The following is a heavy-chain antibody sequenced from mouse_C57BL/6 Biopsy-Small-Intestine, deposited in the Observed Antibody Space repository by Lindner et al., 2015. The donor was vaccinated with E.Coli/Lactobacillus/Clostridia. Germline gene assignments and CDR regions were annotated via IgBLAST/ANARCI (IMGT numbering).Heavy chain of an antibody. Sequence: SVKVSCKASEYTFNSFFIHWVRQAPGQGLEWMGLINPTTGYTLFAQELRDRIIVTRDTSTTTAYLEMNSLRSDDTALYFCTRALRPTGGYYYIAAFDVWGQGTLVTVSS. CDR3: TRALRPTGGYYYIAAFDV. CDR1: EYTFNSFF. CDR2: INPTTGYT. D-gene: IGHD2-3*01. V-gene: IGHV1-59*01. J-gene: IGHJ3*01.